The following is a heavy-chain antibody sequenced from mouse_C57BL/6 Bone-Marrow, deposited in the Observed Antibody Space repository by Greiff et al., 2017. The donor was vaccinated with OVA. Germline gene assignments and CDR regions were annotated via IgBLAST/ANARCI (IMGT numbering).Heavy chain of an antibody. Sequence: QVQLQQPGTELVKPGASVKLSCKASGYTFTSYWMHWVKQRPGQGLEWIGNINPSNGGTNYNEKFKSKATLTVDKSSSTAYMQLSSLTSEDSAVYYCAREVITTVVAENYYAMDYWGQGTSVTVSS. CDR2: INPSNGGT. V-gene: IGHV1-53*01. CDR1: GYTFTSYW. D-gene: IGHD1-1*01. J-gene: IGHJ4*01. CDR3: AREVITTVVAENYYAMDY.